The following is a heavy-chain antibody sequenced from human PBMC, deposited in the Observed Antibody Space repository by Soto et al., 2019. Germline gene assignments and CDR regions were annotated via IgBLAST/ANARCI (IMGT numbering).Heavy chain of an antibody. D-gene: IGHD6-13*01. Sequence: VQLVESGGGVVQPGRSLRLSCAASGFTFSSYGMHWVRQAPGKGLEWVAVISYDGSNKYYADSVKGRFTISRDNSKNTLYLQMNSLRAEDTAVYYCAKDHFGARIAAAGTTYYGMDVWGQGTTVTVSS. CDR3: AKDHFGARIAAAGTTYYGMDV. CDR1: GFTFSSYG. CDR2: ISYDGSNK. V-gene: IGHV3-30*18. J-gene: IGHJ6*02.